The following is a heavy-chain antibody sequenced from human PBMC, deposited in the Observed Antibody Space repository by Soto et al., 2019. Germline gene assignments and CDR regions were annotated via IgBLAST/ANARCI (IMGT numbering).Heavy chain of an antibody. CDR2: ISGYNGQT. CDR1: AYTFTSYG. CDR3: ARYGRKQLWVEGLNAMDV. Sequence: QVQLVQSGPEVKKPGASVKVSCKASAYTFTSYGISWVRQAPGQGLEWMGWISGYNGQTNYAQKLRGRVNITTDASTSTAYMELRSLRSDDTATYYCARYGRKQLWVEGLNAMDVWGQGTTVTVSS. V-gene: IGHV1-18*01. D-gene: IGHD5-18*01. J-gene: IGHJ6*02.